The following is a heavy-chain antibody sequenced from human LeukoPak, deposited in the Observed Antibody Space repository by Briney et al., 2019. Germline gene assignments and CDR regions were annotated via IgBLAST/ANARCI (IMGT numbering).Heavy chain of an antibody. CDR1: GFTFDDYG. Sequence: GGSLRLSCAASGFTFDDYGMHWVRQAPGKGLEWVSGISWNSGSKGYADPVKGRFTISRDNTKNSLYLQMNSLRAGDTALYYCAKGLRSGYNSGLDHWGQGTLVTVPS. J-gene: IGHJ4*02. CDR2: ISWNSGSK. V-gene: IGHV3-9*01. CDR3: AKGLRSGYNSGLDH. D-gene: IGHD5-18*01.